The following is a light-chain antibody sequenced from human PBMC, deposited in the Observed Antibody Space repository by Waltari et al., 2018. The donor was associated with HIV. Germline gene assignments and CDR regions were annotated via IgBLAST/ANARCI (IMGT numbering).Light chain of an antibody. J-gene: IGLJ2*01. V-gene: IGLV1-47*01. Sequence: QSVLTQPPSASGTPGQRVTISCSGSSSNIGRNYVYWYQQRPGPAPKLLIYRNNQRPSGVPDRFAGSKSGTSASLAISGLRSEDEADYYCATWDDSLSVVVFGGGTKLTVL. CDR3: ATWDDSLSVVV. CDR1: SSNIGRNY. CDR2: RNN.